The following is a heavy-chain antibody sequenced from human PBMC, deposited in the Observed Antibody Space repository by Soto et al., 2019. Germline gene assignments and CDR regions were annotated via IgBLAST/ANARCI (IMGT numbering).Heavy chain of an antibody. D-gene: IGHD3-22*01. CDR1: GFIFSNYA. CDR2: ISGRGGST. Sequence: PGGSLRLSCAASGFIFSNYAMSWVRQAPGTGLEWISAISGRGGSTYYADSVKGRFTISRDSSKNTLYLQMSSLRAEDTALYYCAKVLGGNYYLIDSWGQGTLVTVSS. V-gene: IGHV3-23*01. J-gene: IGHJ5*01. CDR3: AKVLGGNYYLIDS.